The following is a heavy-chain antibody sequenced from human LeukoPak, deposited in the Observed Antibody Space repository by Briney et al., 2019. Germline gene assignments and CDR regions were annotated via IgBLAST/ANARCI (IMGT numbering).Heavy chain of an antibody. CDR1: GDSISESNW. CDR3: ARTSSGWYGKPGNWFDP. V-gene: IGHV4-4*02. CDR2: IYQSGST. D-gene: IGHD6-19*01. Sequence: SESLSLTCDVSGDSISESNWCIWVRQPPGKGLEWIGEIYQSGSTNYNPSLKSRVTISVDKSKNQFSLKLSSVTAADTAVYYCARTSSGWYGKPGNWFDPWGQGTLVTVSP. J-gene: IGHJ5*02.